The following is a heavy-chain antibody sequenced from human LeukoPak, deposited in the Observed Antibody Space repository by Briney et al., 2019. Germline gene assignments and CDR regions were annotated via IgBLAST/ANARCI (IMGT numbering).Heavy chain of an antibody. CDR1: GFTFNIYG. CDR2: IWPDESNV. D-gene: IGHD1-20*01. Sequence: GGSLRLSCAASGFTFNIYGMHWVRQAPGKGLEWVAVIWPDESNVHYADSVKDRFTISRDTSKNTLYLQMSSLRVEDTAVYYCARDRTPHHNWDGAVGLRFWGQGTLVTVSS. V-gene: IGHV3-33*01. J-gene: IGHJ1*01. CDR3: ARDRTPHHNWDGAVGLRF.